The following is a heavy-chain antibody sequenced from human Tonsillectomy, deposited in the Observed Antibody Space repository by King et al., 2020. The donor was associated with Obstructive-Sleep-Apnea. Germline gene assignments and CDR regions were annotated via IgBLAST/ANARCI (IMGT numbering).Heavy chain of an antibody. CDR1: GGSFSGHY. CDR3: ARVDFGDYKFDY. CDR2: INHSGST. V-gene: IGHV4-34*01. J-gene: IGHJ4*02. D-gene: IGHD4-17*01. Sequence: VQLQQRGAGLLKPSGTLSLTCAVYGGSFSGHYWSWIRQPPGKGLEWIGEINHSGSTNYSPSLKSRVTISVDTSKNQFSLKLSSVTAADTAVYYCARVDFGDYKFDYWGQGTLVTVSS.